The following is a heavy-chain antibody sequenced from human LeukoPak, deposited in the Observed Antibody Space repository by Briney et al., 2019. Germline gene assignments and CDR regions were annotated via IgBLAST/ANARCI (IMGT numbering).Heavy chain of an antibody. CDR1: GGSFSGYY. CDR2: IYHSGST. CDR3: ARVFYDSVWGSYRLDY. J-gene: IGHJ4*02. D-gene: IGHD3-16*02. Sequence: SSETLSLTCAVYGGSFSGYYWSWVRQPPGKGLEWIGEIYHSGSTNYNSFLKSRVTISVDKSKNQFSLNLSSVTAADTAVYYCARVFYDSVWGSYRLDYWGQGTLVTVSS. V-gene: IGHV4-34*01.